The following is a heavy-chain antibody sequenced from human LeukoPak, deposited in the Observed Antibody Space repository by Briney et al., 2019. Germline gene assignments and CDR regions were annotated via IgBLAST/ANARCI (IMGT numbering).Heavy chain of an antibody. Sequence: QPGGSLRLSCAASGYTFSGSAMHWVRQASGKGLEWVGRIRSKANRYATAYAASVKGRFTISRDDSKNTAYLQMNSLKTEDTSLYYSTRHRSRYGERAGDFDYWGQGTLVTVSS. D-gene: IGHD4-17*01. CDR1: GYTFSGSA. J-gene: IGHJ4*02. CDR2: IRSKANRYAT. CDR3: TRHRSRYGERAGDFDY. V-gene: IGHV3-73*01.